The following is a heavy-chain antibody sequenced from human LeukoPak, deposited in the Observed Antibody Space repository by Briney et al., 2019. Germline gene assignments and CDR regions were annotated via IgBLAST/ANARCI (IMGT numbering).Heavy chain of an antibody. V-gene: IGHV1-8*01. CDR1: GYTFTSYD. Sequence: EASVKVSCKASGYTFTSYDINWVRQATGQGLEWMGWMNPNSGNTGYAQKFQGRVTMTRNTSISTAYMELSSLRSEDTAVYYCARGGSHYHGSGSYYTTFDYWGQGTLVTVSS. D-gene: IGHD3-10*01. J-gene: IGHJ4*02. CDR2: MNPNSGNT. CDR3: ARGGSHYHGSGSYYTTFDY.